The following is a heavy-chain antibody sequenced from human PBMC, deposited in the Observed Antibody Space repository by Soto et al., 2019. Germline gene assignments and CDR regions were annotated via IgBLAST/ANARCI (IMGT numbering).Heavy chain of an antibody. V-gene: IGHV3-21*01. J-gene: IGHJ3*02. Sequence: LSCAASGFTFSSYSMNWVRQAPGKGLEWVSSISSSGSYIYYADSVKGRFTISRDNAKNSLYLQMNSLRAEDTAVYYCARGQYGYAFDIWGQGTMVTVSS. CDR1: GFTFSSYS. CDR2: ISSSGSYI. CDR3: ARGQYGYAFDI. D-gene: IGHD4-17*01.